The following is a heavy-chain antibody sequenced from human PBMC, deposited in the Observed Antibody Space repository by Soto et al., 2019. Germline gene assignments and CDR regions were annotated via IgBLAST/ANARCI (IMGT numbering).Heavy chain of an antibody. D-gene: IGHD4-4*01. CDR2: ISYDGSNK. CDR3: AKGRNSNYFDY. V-gene: IGHV3-30*18. J-gene: IGHJ4*02. Sequence: GGSLRLSCAASGFTFSSYGMHWVRQAPGKGLEWVAVISYDGSNKYYADSVKGRFTISRDNSKNTLYLQMNSLRAEDTAVYYCAKGRNSNYFDYWGQGTLVTVSS. CDR1: GFTFSSYG.